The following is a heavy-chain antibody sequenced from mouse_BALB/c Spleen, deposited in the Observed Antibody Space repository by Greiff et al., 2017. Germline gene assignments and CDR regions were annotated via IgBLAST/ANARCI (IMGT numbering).Heavy chain of an antibody. CDR3: ARDQYYGNYGAMDY. CDR1: GFTFSDYY. CDR2: ISDGGSYT. Sequence: EVQGVESGGGLVKPGGSLKLSCAASGFTFSDYYMYWVRQTPEKRLEWVATISDGGSYTYYPDSVKGRFTISRDNAKNNLYLQMSSLKSEDTAMYYCARDQYYGNYGAMDYWGQGTSVTVSS. D-gene: IGHD2-1*01. V-gene: IGHV5-4*02. J-gene: IGHJ4*01.